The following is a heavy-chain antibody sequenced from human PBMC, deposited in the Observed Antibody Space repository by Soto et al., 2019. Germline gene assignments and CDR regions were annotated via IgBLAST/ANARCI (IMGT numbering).Heavy chain of an antibody. V-gene: IGHV4-39*01. J-gene: IGHJ6*02. D-gene: IGHD3-3*01. Sequence: SETLSLTCTVSGGSISSSGYYWGWIRQPPGKGLEWIGSIYYSGSTYYNPSLKSRVTISVDTSKNQFSLKLSSVTAADTAVYYCAGVYYDFWSGSPSMDVWGQGTTV. CDR2: IYYSGST. CDR1: GGSISSSGYY. CDR3: AGVYYDFWSGSPSMDV.